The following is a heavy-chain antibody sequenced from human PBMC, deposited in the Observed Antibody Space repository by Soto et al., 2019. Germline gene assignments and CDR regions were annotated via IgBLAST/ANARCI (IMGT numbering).Heavy chain of an antibody. Sequence: PSETLSLTCTVSGGSISSYYWSWIRQPPGKGLEWIGYIYYSGSTNYNPSLKSRVTISVDTSKNQFSLRLTSVTAADTAVYYCARDGHTSASLAFDFWGPGTMVTVSS. CDR1: GGSISSYY. CDR3: ARDGHTSASLAFDF. J-gene: IGHJ3*01. CDR2: IYYSGST. D-gene: IGHD6-19*01. V-gene: IGHV4-59*01.